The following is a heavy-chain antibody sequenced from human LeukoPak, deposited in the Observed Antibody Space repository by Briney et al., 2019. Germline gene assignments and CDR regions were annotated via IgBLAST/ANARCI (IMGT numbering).Heavy chain of an antibody. CDR2: ISSSGSTI. D-gene: IGHD2-15*01. CDR3: ASTRVGDAFDI. Sequence: GGSLRLSCAASGFTFSSYEMNWVRQAPGKGLEWVSYISSSGSTIYYADSVKGRFTISRDNAKNSLYLRMNSLRAEDTAVYYCASTRVGDAFDIWGQGTTVTVSS. V-gene: IGHV3-48*03. J-gene: IGHJ3*02. CDR1: GFTFSSYE.